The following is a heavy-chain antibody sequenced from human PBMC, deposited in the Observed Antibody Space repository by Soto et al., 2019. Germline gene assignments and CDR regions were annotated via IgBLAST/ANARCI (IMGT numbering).Heavy chain of an antibody. V-gene: IGHV3-30*18. D-gene: IGHD2-2*01. Sequence: GGSLRLSCAASGFTFSSYGMHWVRQAPGKGLEWVAVISYDGSNKYYADSVKGRFTISSDNSKNTLYLQMNSLRAEDTAVYYCAKDLGYCSSTSCRKPRPYYYYYGMDVWGQGTTVTVSS. J-gene: IGHJ6*02. CDR3: AKDLGYCSSTSCRKPRPYYYYYGMDV. CDR2: ISYDGSNK. CDR1: GFTFSSYG.